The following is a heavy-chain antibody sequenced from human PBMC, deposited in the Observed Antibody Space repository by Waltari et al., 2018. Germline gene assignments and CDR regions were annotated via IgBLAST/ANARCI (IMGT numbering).Heavy chain of an antibody. CDR2: ISGSGGST. CDR1: GFTFSSYA. V-gene: IGHV3-23*01. Sequence: EVQLLASGGGLVQPGGSLRLSCSASGFTFSSYAMSWVRQAPGKGLEWVSAISGSGGSTYYADSVKGRFTISRDNSKNTLYLQMSSLRAEDTAIYYCAKGLSLYYYYYGMDVWGQGTTVTASS. CDR3: AKGLSLYYYYYGMDV. J-gene: IGHJ6*02.